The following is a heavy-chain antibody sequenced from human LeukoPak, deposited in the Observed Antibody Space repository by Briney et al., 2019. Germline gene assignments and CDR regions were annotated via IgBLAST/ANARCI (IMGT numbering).Heavy chain of an antibody. CDR1: GGSISSYY. CDR3: ARRYCSSTSCFYFDY. D-gene: IGHD2-2*01. J-gene: IGHJ4*02. Sequence: PSETLSLTCTVSGGSISSYYWSWIRQPPGKGLEWIGYIYYSGSTNYNPSLKSRVTISVDTSKNQSSLKLSSVTAADTAVYYCARRYCSSTSCFYFDYWGQGTLVTVSS. CDR2: IYYSGST. V-gene: IGHV4-59*01.